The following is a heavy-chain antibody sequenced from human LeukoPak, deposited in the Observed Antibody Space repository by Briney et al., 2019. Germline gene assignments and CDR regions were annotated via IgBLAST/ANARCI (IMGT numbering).Heavy chain of an antibody. CDR3: ARDGAPDYGGNSGSYFDA. CDR2: IYYSGST. V-gene: IGHV4-59*01. Sequence: SETLSLTCTVSGGSISSYYGSWIRQPPGKGLEWIGYIYYSGSTNYNPSLKSRVTISVDTSKNQFSLKLSSVTAADTAVYYCARDGAPDYGGNSGSYFDAWGRGTLVTVSS. J-gene: IGHJ2*01. CDR1: GGSISSYY. D-gene: IGHD4-23*01.